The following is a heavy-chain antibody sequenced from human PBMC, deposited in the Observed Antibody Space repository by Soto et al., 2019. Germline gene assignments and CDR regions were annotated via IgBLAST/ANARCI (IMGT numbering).Heavy chain of an antibody. V-gene: IGHV3-23*01. CDR3: AKDLTRSGYDRTFDY. CDR1: GFTFSSYA. Sequence: GGSLRLSCAASGFTFSSYAMSWVRQAPGKGLEWVSAISGSGGSTYYADSVKGRFTISRDNSKNTLYLQMNSLRAEDTAVYYCAKDLTRSGYDRTFDYWGQGTLVTVPQ. J-gene: IGHJ4*02. CDR2: ISGSGGST. D-gene: IGHD5-12*01.